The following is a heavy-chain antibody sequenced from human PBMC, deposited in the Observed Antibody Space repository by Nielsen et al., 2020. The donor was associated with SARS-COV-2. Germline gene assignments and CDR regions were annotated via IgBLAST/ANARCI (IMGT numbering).Heavy chain of an antibody. CDR1: GFTFSSYA. CDR2: ISYDGSNK. J-gene: IGHJ4*02. V-gene: IGHV3-30-3*01. Sequence: GESLKISCAASGFTFSSYAMHWVRQAPGKGLEWVAVISYDGSNKYYADSVKGRFTISRDNSKNTLYLQMNSLRAEDTAVYYCARSLNVLGASGFDYWGPGTLATVSS. CDR3: ARSLNVLGASGFDY. D-gene: IGHD3-3*01.